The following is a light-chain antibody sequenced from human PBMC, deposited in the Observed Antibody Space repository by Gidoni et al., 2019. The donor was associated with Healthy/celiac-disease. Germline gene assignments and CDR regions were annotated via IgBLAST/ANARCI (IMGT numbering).Light chain of an antibody. V-gene: IGKV1-5*01. CDR2: DAS. J-gene: IGKJ2*01. Sequence: DIQLTQSPSTLAASVGDRVTITGRASQSISSWLAWYPQKPGKAPRLLIYDASSLESGVPSRFSGSGSGTEFTLTISSLQPDDFATYYCQQYNSYSPYTFGQGTKLEIK. CDR1: QSISSW. CDR3: QQYNSYSPYT.